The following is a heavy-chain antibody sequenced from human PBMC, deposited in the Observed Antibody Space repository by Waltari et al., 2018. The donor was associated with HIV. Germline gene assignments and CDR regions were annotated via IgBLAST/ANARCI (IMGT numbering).Heavy chain of an antibody. V-gene: IGHV4-34*01. J-gene: IGHJ2*01. CDR3: VRRWTTVTTDSLDL. D-gene: IGHD4-17*01. CDR2: INHGGST. CDR1: GGSFTGYS. Sequence: QVQLQQWGAGLLKPSETLSLTCAVYGGSFTGYSWSWIRQSPGKGLEWIGEINHGGSTIYNPSLKSRVTISVDTSKNQFSLKLSFVTAADTAVYYCVRRWTTVTTDSLDLWGRGTLVTVSS.